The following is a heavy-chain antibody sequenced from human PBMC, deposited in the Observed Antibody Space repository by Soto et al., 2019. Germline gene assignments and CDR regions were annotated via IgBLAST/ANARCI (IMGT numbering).Heavy chain of an antibody. V-gene: IGHV1-18*01. CDR1: GYTFTSYG. D-gene: IGHD2-15*01. J-gene: IGHJ4*02. CDR3: ARFIFCSGGSCYLGSYYFDY. Sequence: QVQLVQSGAEVKKPGASVKVSCKASGYTFTSYGISRVRQAPGQGLEWMGWISAYNGNTNYAQKLQGRVTMTTDTSTSTAYMELRSLRSDDTAVYYCARFIFCSGGSCYLGSYYFDYWGQGTLVTVSS. CDR2: ISAYNGNT.